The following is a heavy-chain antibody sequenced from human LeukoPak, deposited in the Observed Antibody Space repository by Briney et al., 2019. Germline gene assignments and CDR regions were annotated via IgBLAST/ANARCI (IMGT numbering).Heavy chain of an antibody. CDR3: ASRDYYDSSGYSKFDY. CDR2: IIPIFGTA. D-gene: IGHD3-22*01. CDR1: GGTFSSYA. V-gene: IGHV1-69*13. Sequence: GASVKVSCKASGGTFSSYAISWVRQAPGQGLEWMGGIIPIFGTANYAQKFQGRVTITADESTSTAYMELSSLRSEDTAVYYCASRDYYDSSGYSKFDYWGQGTLVTVSS. J-gene: IGHJ4*02.